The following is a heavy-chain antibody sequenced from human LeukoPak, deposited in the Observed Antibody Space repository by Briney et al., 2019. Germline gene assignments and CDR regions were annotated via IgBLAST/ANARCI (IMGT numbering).Heavy chain of an antibody. J-gene: IGHJ3*02. CDR2: INWNGGST. CDR3: ARGSYYYDSSGYYSNDNAFDI. D-gene: IGHD3-22*01. CDR1: GFTFDDYG. V-gene: IGHV3-20*04. Sequence: GGSLRLSCAASGFTFDDYGMSWVRQAPGKGLEWVSGINWNGGSTGYADSVKGRFTISRDNAKNSLYLQMNSLRAEDTALYYCARGSYYYDSSGYYSNDNAFDIWGQGTMVTVSS.